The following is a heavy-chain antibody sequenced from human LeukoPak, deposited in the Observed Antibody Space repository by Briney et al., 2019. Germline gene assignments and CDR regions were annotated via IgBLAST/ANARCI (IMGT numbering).Heavy chain of an antibody. CDR2: INHSGST. V-gene: IGHV4-30-4*08. D-gene: IGHD5/OR15-5a*01. CDR1: GGSISSGDYY. CDR3: ARGGPRVYVD. J-gene: IGHJ4*02. Sequence: SQTLSLTCIVSGGSISSGDYYWSWIRQPPGKGLEWIGEINHSGSTNYNPSLKSRVTISVDTSKNQFSLKLSSVTAADTAVYYCARGGPRVYVDWGQGTLVTVSS.